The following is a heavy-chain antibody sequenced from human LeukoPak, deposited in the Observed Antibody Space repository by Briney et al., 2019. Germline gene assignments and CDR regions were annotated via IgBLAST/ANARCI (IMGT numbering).Heavy chain of an antibody. J-gene: IGHJ6*03. CDR2: IGTAGDT. Sequence: GGSLRLSCAASGFTFSSYDMHWVRQAPGKGLEWVSAIGTAGDTYYPGSVKGRFTISRENAKNSLYLQMNSLRAGDTAVYYCARASIRTSGIRFFYMDVWGKGTTVTVSS. D-gene: IGHD3-10*01. V-gene: IGHV3-13*01. CDR3: ARASIRTSGIRFFYMDV. CDR1: GFTFSSYD.